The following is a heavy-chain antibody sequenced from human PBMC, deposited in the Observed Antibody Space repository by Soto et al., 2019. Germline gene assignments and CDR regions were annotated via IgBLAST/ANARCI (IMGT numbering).Heavy chain of an antibody. CDR2: IYYSGST. J-gene: IGHJ5*02. V-gene: IGHV4-31*03. CDR1: GGSISSGGYY. Sequence: SETLSLTCTVSGGSISSGGYYCSWIRQHPGKGLEWIGYIYYSGSTYYNPSLKSRVTISVDTSKNQFSLKLSSVTAADTAVYYCAREGDYGDSNNWFDPWGQGTLVTVSS. D-gene: IGHD4-17*01. CDR3: AREGDYGDSNNWFDP.